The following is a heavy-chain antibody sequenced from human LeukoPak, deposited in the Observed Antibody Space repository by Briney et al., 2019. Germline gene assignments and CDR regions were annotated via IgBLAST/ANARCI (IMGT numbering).Heavy chain of an antibody. CDR2: ISYDGSNA. Sequence: PGGSLRLSCSASGSAFSSDAMHWVRQAPGRGLEWLAVISYDGSNADHAESVRGRFTISRDNSKNTLFPQMNSLRPEDTAVYYCARDLVYSSGWFAGELDHWGLGTLVIVSS. D-gene: IGHD6-19*01. J-gene: IGHJ4*02. V-gene: IGHV3-30*04. CDR3: ARDLVYSSGWFAGELDH. CDR1: GSAFSSDA.